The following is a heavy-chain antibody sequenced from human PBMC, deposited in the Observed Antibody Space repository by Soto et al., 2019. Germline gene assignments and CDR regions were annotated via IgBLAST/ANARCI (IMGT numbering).Heavy chain of an antibody. CDR3: AKDAPYYYGMDV. CDR2: ISYDGSNK. J-gene: IGHJ6*02. CDR1: GFTFSSYG. Sequence: PGGSLRLSCAASGFTFSSYGMHWVRQAPGKGLEWVAVISYDGSNKYYADSVKGRFTISRDNSKNTLYLQMNSLRAEDTAVYYCAKDAPYYYGMDVWGQGTTV. V-gene: IGHV3-30*18.